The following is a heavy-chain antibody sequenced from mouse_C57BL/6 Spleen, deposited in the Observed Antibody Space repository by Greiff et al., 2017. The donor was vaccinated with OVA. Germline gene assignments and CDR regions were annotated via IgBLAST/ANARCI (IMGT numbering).Heavy chain of an antibody. J-gene: IGHJ4*01. CDR2: ISYDGSN. CDR1: GYSITSGYY. CDR3: ASQFITTVVASMDY. D-gene: IGHD1-1*01. Sequence: EVKLQESGPGLVKPSQSLSLTCSVTGYSITSGYYWNWIRQFPGNKLEWMGYISYDGSNNYNPSLKNRISTTRDTSKNQFFLKLNSVTTEDTATYYCASQFITTVVASMDYWGQGTSVTVSS. V-gene: IGHV3-6*01.